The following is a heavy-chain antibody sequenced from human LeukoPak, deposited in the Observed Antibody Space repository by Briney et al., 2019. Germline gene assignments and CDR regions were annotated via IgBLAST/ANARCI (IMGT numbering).Heavy chain of an antibody. CDR3: ARERQDTVIHSGAFDI. Sequence: GGSLRLSCAASGFTFSNYFMHWVRQAPGKGLEWVADIASDGSHTFYVESVKGRFTISRDNSKNTLYLQMNSLGPEDTAVYFCARERQDTVIHSGAFDIWGQGTMVTVSS. J-gene: IGHJ3*02. V-gene: IGHV3-30-3*01. CDR1: GFTFSNYF. CDR2: IASDGSHT. D-gene: IGHD2-21*02.